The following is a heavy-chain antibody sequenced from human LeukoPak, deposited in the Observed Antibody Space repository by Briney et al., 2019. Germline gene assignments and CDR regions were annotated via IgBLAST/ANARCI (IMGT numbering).Heavy chain of an antibody. CDR1: GFTFSSYS. J-gene: IGHJ3*02. V-gene: IGHV3-21*01. CDR3: ARVYCSSTSCYTGAFDI. CDR2: ISSSSSYI. D-gene: IGHD2-2*02. Sequence: GGSLRLSCAASGFTFSSYSINWVRQAPGKGLEWDSSISSSSSYIYYADSVKGRFTISRDNAKNSLYLQMNSLRAEDTAVYYCARVYCSSTSCYTGAFDIWGQGTMVTVSS.